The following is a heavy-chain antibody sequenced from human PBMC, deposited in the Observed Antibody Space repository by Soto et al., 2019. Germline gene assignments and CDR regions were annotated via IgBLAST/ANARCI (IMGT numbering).Heavy chain of an antibody. J-gene: IGHJ4*02. D-gene: IGHD3-10*01. CDR2: INPILSMS. Sequence: ASVKVSCKTSGYTFINYGISWVRQAPGLGLQWMGRINPILSMSNYAPRFQGRVTMTADKSTSTAYMELSSLRSEDTAMYYCATSYGSGYRAFDSWGQGALVTVSS. CDR1: GYTFINYG. V-gene: IGHV1-69*04. CDR3: ATSYGSGYRAFDS.